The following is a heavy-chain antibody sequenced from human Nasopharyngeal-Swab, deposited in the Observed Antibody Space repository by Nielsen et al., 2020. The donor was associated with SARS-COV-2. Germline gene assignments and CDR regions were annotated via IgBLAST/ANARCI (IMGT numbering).Heavy chain of an antibody. CDR3: ARDLWRRAARDYYYYGMDV. D-gene: IGHD3-3*01. J-gene: IGHJ6*02. V-gene: IGHV1-69*13. CDR2: SIPIYGTA. CDR1: GGTFSCYA. Sequence: SVKVSCKASGGTFSCYAISWGRKAHGQGLEGMGGSIPIYGTANYAQKFQSRVTITADESTSTAYMELSSLRSEDTAVYYSARDLWRRAARDYYYYGMDVWGQGTTVTVSS.